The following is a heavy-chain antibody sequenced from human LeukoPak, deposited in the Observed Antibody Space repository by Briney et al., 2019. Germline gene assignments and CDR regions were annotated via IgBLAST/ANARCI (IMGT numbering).Heavy chain of an antibody. V-gene: IGHV1-18*01. Sequence: ASVTVSCKASGYTFTSYGISWVRQAPGQGLEWMGWFSAYNGNTNYAQKLQGRVTMTTDTSTSTAYMELRSLRSDDTAVYYCARADYYDSSGYFFDYWGQGTLVTVSS. D-gene: IGHD3-22*01. CDR1: GYTFTSYG. J-gene: IGHJ4*02. CDR3: ARADYYDSSGYFFDY. CDR2: FSAYNGNT.